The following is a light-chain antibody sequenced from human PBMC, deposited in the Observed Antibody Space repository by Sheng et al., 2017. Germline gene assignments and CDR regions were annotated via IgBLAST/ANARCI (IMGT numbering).Light chain of an antibody. Sequence: EIVLTQSPVTLSLSPGERATLSCRASQSFGNYLAWYQQKPGQPPRLLIYGASARATGIPDRFSGSGSGTDFTLTISRLDPEDFAVYYCQRYGSPWSFGQGTKGGNQT. V-gene: IGKV3-20*01. CDR3: QRYGSPWS. CDR2: GAS. J-gene: IGKJ1*01. CDR1: QSFGNY.